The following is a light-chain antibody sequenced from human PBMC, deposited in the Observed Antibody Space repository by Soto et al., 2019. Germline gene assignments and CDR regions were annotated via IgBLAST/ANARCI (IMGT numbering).Light chain of an antibody. V-gene: IGKV1-5*03. CDR2: KAS. CDR3: QQYNSYRSEYT. CDR1: QSISSW. J-gene: IGKJ2*01. Sequence: DIQMTQSPSTLSASVGDRVTITCRASQSISSWLAWYQQKPGKAPKLLIYKASSLESGVPSRFSGSGSGTEFTLTISSLQPDDFATYYCQQYNSYRSEYTFGQGTKLEIK.